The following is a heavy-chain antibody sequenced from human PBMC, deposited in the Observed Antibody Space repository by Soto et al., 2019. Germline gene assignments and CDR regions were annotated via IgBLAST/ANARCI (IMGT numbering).Heavy chain of an antibody. V-gene: IGHV3-23*01. J-gene: IGHJ4*02. CDR3: AKSKPLVPAASDYFDY. CDR1: GFTFSNYA. Sequence: GGSLRLSCEASGFTFSNYAMSWVRQAPGKGLEWVSGISTSGGSTFYADSVKGRFAISRDNSKNTLYPLMSGLRAEDTAVYYCAKSKPLVPAASDYFDYWGQGTLVTVSS. CDR2: ISTSGGST. D-gene: IGHD2-2*01.